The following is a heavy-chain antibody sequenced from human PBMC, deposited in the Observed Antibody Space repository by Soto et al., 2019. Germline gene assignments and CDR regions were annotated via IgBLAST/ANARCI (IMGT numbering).Heavy chain of an antibody. J-gene: IGHJ4*02. CDR3: ARDLSRVATISYFDY. Sequence: QVQLVESGGGVVQPGRSLRLSCAASGFTFSSYAMHWVRQAPGKGLEWVAVISYDGSNKYYADSVKGRFTISRDNSKNTLYLQMNSLRAEDTAVYYCARDLSRVATISYFDYWGQGTLVTVSS. V-gene: IGHV3-30-3*01. CDR2: ISYDGSNK. D-gene: IGHD5-12*01. CDR1: GFTFSSYA.